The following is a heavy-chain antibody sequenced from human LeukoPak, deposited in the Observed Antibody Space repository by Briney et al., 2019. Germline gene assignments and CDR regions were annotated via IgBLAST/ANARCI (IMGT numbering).Heavy chain of an antibody. D-gene: IGHD1-1*01. CDR2: IKQDGSEK. CDR1: GFTFSSYW. V-gene: IGHV3-7*01. Sequence: PGGSLRLSCAASGFTFSSYWMSWVRQAPGMGLEWVANIKQDGSEKYYVDSVKGRFTISRDNAKNSLYLQMNSLRAEDTAVYYCARDTQRRTGAFDIWGQGTMVTVSS. J-gene: IGHJ3*02. CDR3: ARDTQRRTGAFDI.